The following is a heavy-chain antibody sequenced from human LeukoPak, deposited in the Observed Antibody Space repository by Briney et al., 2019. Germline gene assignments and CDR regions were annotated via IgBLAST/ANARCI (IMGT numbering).Heavy chain of an antibody. V-gene: IGHV4-38-2*02. D-gene: IGHD1-26*01. CDR2: IYHSGST. CDR3: GRQGGSRTYYYYMDV. Sequence: SETLSLTCTVSGYSISSGYYWGWIRQPPGKGLEWIGSIYHSGSTYYNPSLKSRVTISVDTSKNQFSLKLSSVTAADTAVYYCGRQGGSRTYYYYMDVWGKGTTVTISS. J-gene: IGHJ6*03. CDR1: GYSISSGYY.